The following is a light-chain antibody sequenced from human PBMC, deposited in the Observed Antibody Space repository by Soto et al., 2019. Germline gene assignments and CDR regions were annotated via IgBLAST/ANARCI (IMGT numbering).Light chain of an antibody. V-gene: IGKV3-20*01. CDR3: QQYGSSPRT. Sequence: EIVLTQSPGTLSLSPGERATLSCRASQSFSSYLAWYQQKPGQAPRLLIYGASSRATGIPDRFSVSGSGTDFTLTISRLEPEDFAVYYCQQYGSSPRTFGQGTKVEIK. CDR2: GAS. J-gene: IGKJ1*01. CDR1: QSFSSY.